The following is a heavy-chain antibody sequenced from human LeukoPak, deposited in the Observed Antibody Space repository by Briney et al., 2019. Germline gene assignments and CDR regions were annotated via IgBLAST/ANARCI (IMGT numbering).Heavy chain of an antibody. CDR1: GGSISSRPYS. V-gene: IGHV4-39*07. J-gene: IGHJ6*03. CDR3: ARGATFNYYYMDV. CDR2: IYHSGSI. D-gene: IGHD1-26*01. Sequence: SETLSLTCTVSGGSISSRPYSWGWIRQPPGKGLEWIGEIYHSGSINYNPSLKSRVTISVDKSKNQFSLKLSSVTAADTAVYYCARGATFNYYYMDVWGKGTTVTVSS.